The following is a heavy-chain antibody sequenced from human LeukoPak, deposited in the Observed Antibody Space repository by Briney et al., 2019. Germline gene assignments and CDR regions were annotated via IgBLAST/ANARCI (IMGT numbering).Heavy chain of an antibody. Sequence: PGGSLRLSCAASGFTVSSNYMSWVRQAPGKGLEWVSVIYSGGSTYYADSVKGRFTISRDNSKNTLYLQMNSLRAEDTDVYYCAREAEGLIFGVVQTKALDAFDIWGQGTMVTVSS. CDR1: GFTVSSNY. CDR3: AREAEGLIFGVVQTKALDAFDI. CDR2: IYSGGST. D-gene: IGHD3-3*01. V-gene: IGHV3-66*01. J-gene: IGHJ3*02.